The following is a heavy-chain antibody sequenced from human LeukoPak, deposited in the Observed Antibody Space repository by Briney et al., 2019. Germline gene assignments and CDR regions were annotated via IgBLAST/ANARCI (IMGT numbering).Heavy chain of an antibody. CDR2: IWYDGSNK. CDR3: ARGAGRYFDWLGY. V-gene: IGHV3-33*01. Sequence: GGSLRLSCAASGFTFSSYGMHWVRQAPGKGLEWVAVIWYDGSNKYYADSVKGRFTISRDNSKNTLYLQMNSLRAEDTAVYYCARGAGRYFDWLGYWGQGTLVTVSS. CDR1: GFTFSSYG. J-gene: IGHJ4*02. D-gene: IGHD3-9*01.